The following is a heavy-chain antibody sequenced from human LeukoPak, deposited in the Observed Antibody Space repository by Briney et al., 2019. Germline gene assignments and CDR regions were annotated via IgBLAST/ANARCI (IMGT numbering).Heavy chain of an antibody. CDR2: IWYDGSNK. D-gene: IGHD2-2*01. Sequence: GGSLRLSCAASGFTSSSYGMHWVRQAPGKGLEWVAVIWYDGSNKYYADSVQGRFTISRDNSKNTLYLQMNSLRAEDTAVYYCAKGGCSTTTCLNWFDPWGQGTLVTVSS. V-gene: IGHV3-33*06. CDR1: GFTSSSYG. CDR3: AKGGCSTTTCLNWFDP. J-gene: IGHJ5*02.